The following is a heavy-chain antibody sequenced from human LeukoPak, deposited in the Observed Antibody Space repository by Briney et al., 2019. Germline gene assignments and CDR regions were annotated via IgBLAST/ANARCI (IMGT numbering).Heavy chain of an antibody. Sequence: GGSLRLSCAASGFMFSRLGMQWVRQAPGEGLEWVAMIWHDGSVEEYADSVKGRFTISRDNSQNTLYLQMNSLRDDDTAVYYCAKEGDQFRGYLDDWGKGTTVTVSS. CDR2: IWHDGSVE. D-gene: IGHD3-16*01. CDR1: GFMFSRLG. CDR3: AKEGDQFRGYLDD. V-gene: IGHV3-33*06. J-gene: IGHJ6*03.